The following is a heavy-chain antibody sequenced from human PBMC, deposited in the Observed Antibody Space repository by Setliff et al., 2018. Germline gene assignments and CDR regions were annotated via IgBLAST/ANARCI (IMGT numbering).Heavy chain of an antibody. CDR2: VASTGSFT. CDR3: AKTPRTSTGTKTPLWELLGSFDY. CDR1: GFIFTKYF. J-gene: IGHJ4*02. D-gene: IGHD1-26*01. V-gene: IGHV3-11*03. Sequence: PGGSLRLSCEGSGFIFTKYFMSWFRQAPGKGLEWVSYVASTGSFTKEADSVRGRFSVSRDNSKKSVFLQMNDLRVEDTAVYYCAKTPRTSTGTKTPLWELLGSFDYWGQGTLVTVSS.